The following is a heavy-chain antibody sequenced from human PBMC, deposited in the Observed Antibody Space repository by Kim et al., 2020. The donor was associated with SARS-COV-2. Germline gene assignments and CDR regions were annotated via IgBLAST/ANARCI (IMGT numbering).Heavy chain of an antibody. V-gene: IGHV1-18*01. D-gene: IGHD3-10*01. CDR3: ARDIRYGSGMDV. J-gene: IGHJ6*02. Sequence: NYAQKLQGRVTMTTDKSTSTAYMGLRSLRSDDTAVYYCARDIRYGSGMDVWGQGTTVTVSS.